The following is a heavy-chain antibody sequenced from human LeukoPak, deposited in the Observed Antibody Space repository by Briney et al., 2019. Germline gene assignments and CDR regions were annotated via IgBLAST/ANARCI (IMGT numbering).Heavy chain of an antibody. J-gene: IGHJ4*02. Sequence: PSETLSLTCTVSGDSISSYYWSWIRQPPGKGLEWIGYIYYSGSTKYNPSLKSRVTISVDTSKNQFSLKLSSVTAADTAVYCCAKVIVGAGFDYWGQGTLVTVSS. CDR1: GDSISSYY. D-gene: IGHD1-26*01. CDR2: IYYSGST. CDR3: AKVIVGAGFDY. V-gene: IGHV4-59*01.